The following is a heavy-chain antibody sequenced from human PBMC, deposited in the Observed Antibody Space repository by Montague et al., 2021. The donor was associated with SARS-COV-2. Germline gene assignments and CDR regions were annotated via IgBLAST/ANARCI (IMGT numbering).Heavy chain of an antibody. CDR2: IYYSGST. V-gene: IGHV4-31*03. CDR3: ARGEGVMVYVYGMDV. J-gene: IGHJ6*02. Sequence: TLSLTCTVSGGSISSGGYYWSWIRQHPGKGLEWIGYIYYSGSTNHNPSLKSRLTISVDTSKNQFSLKLSSVTAADTAVYYCARGEGVMVYVYGMDVWGQGTTVTVSS. D-gene: IGHD2-8*01. CDR1: GGSISSGGYY.